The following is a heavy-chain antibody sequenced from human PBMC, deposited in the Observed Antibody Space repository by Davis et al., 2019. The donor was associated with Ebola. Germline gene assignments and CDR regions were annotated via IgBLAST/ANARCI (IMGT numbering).Heavy chain of an antibody. CDR3: ARPELPLVDYYGMDV. V-gene: IGHV3-21*01. CDR2: ISSSSSYI. Sequence: GESLKISCAASGFTFSDHYMDWVRQAPGKGLEWVSSISSSSSYIYYADSVKGRFTISRDNAKNSLYLQMNSLRAEDTAVYYCARPELPLVDYYGMDVWGQGTTVTVSS. D-gene: IGHD1-26*01. CDR1: GFTFSDHY. J-gene: IGHJ6*02.